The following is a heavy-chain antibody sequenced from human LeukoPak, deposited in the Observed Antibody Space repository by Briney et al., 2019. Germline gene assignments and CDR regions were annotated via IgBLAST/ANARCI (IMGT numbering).Heavy chain of an antibody. CDR3: ARSPVTSCLGAFCYPFDY. J-gene: IGHJ4*02. Sequence: PGGSLRLSCVASGFPLSSFAMSWVRQTPERGLEWVSAASSSDSGTYHADSLKGRFTISRDNLKNTLYLQMNFLRAEDTGLYYCARSPVTSCLGAFCYPFDYWGRGNLVTVSS. D-gene: IGHD4/OR15-4a*01. CDR2: ASSSDSGT. CDR1: GFPLSSFA. V-gene: IGHV3-23*01.